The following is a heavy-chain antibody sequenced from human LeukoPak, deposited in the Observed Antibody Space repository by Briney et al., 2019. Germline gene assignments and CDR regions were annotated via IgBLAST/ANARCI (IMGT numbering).Heavy chain of an antibody. CDR3: ARDLYSYGYPYFDY. V-gene: IGHV4-4*07. CDR2: IYTSGST. J-gene: IGHJ4*02. D-gene: IGHD5-18*01. CDR1: GGSISSYY. Sequence: SETLSLTCTVSGGSISSYYWSWIRQPAGKGLEWIGRIYTSGSTNYNPSLKSRVTMSVDTSKNQFSLKLSSVTAADTAVYYCARDLYSYGYPYFDYWGQGTLVTVSS.